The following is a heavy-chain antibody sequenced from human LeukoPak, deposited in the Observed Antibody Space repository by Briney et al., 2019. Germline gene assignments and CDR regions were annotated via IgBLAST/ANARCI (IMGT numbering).Heavy chain of an antibody. D-gene: IGHD3-9*01. Sequence: PGGSLRLSCAASGFTFSSYAMSWVRQAPGKGLEWVSAISGSGGSTYYADSVKGRFTISRDNSKNTLYLQMNSLRAEDTAVYYCAKDRYDILAGYYKGLDYWGQGTLVTVSS. J-gene: IGHJ4*02. CDR1: GFTFSSYA. CDR3: AKDRYDILAGYYKGLDY. CDR2: ISGSGGST. V-gene: IGHV3-23*01.